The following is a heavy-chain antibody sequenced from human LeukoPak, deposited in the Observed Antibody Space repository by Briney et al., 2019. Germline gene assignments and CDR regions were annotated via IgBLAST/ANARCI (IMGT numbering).Heavy chain of an antibody. CDR2: INHSGST. V-gene: IGHV4-34*01. J-gene: IGHJ4*02. CDR1: GGSFSGYY. D-gene: IGHD3-3*01. CDR3: AVTYYDFWSHFDY. Sequence: SETLSLTCAVYGGSFSGYYWSWIRQPPGKGLEWIGEINHSGSTNYNPSLKSRVTISVDTSKNQFSLKLSSVTAAYTAVYYCAVTYYDFWSHFDYWGQGTLVTVSS.